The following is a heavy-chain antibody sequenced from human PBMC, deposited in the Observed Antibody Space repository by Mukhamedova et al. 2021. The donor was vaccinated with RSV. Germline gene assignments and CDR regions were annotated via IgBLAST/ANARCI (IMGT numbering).Heavy chain of an antibody. CDR2: IHYSGST. D-gene: IGHD1-26*01. Sequence: GLEWLGSIHYSGSTYDNPSLKSRVTISVDTSKNQFFLKLSSLTAADTAVYYCVREWAYSSLDYWGQGTLVSVSS. CDR3: VREWAYSSLDY. J-gene: IGHJ4*02. V-gene: IGHV4-39*02.